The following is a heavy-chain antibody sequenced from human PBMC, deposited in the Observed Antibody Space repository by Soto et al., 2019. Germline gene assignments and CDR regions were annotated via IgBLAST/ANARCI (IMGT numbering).Heavy chain of an antibody. D-gene: IGHD3-3*01. CDR3: ARVRLYDFWSGLYYFDY. V-gene: IGHV1-2*02. Sequence: GASVKVSCKASGYTFTGYYMHWVRQAPGQGFEWMGWINPNSGGTNYAQKFQGRVTMTRDTSISTAYMELSRLRSDDTAVYYCARVRLYDFWSGLYYFDYWGQGTLVTVSS. CDR2: INPNSGGT. J-gene: IGHJ4*02. CDR1: GYTFTGYY.